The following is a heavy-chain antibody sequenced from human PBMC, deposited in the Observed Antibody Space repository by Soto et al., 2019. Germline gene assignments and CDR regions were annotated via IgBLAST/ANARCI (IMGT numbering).Heavy chain of an antibody. CDR1: GFTFSSYG. CDR2: ISYDGSNK. J-gene: IGHJ6*02. CDR3: AKDAFPGTKLYDYYYGMDV. Sequence: QVQLVESGGGVVQPGRSLRLSCAASGFTFSSYGMHWVRQAPGKGLEWVAVISYDGSNKYYADSVKGRFTISRDNSKNTLYLQMNSLRAEDTAVYYCAKDAFPGTKLYDYYYGMDVWGQGTTVTVSS. V-gene: IGHV3-30*18. D-gene: IGHD1-1*01.